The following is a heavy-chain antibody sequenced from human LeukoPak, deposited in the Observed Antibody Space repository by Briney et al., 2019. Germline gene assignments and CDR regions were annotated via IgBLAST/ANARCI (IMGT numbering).Heavy chain of an antibody. V-gene: IGHV1-18*01. D-gene: IGHD3-10*01. Sequence: ASVKVSCKASGYTFTSYGISWVRQAPGQGLEWMGWISAYNGNTNYAQKLQGRVTMTTDTSTSTAYMELRSLRSDDTAVYYYATNRGDVTHDPTADYYYYGMDVWGQGTTVTVSS. J-gene: IGHJ6*02. CDR2: ISAYNGNT. CDR3: ATNRGDVTHDPTADYYYYGMDV. CDR1: GYTFTSYG.